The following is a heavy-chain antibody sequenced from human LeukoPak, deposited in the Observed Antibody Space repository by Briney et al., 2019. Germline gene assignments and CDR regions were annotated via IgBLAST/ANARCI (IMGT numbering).Heavy chain of an antibody. CDR2: ISGSGGST. V-gene: IGHV3-23*01. J-gene: IGHJ3*02. CDR3: GTDVQWLVNDAFYI. D-gene: IGHD6-19*01. CDR1: GFTFSCYA. Sequence: PGRSLRLSCAASGFTFSCYAMHWVRQAPGKGLECLSSISGSGGSTYYADSVKGRFTISRDNSKKTLYLQINSLRAEDTAVYCCGTDVQWLVNDAFYIWGEGTMVTVSS.